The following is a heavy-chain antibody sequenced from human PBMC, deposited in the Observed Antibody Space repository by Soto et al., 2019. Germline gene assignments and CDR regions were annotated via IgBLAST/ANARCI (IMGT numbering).Heavy chain of an antibody. Sequence: QITLKESGPTLVKPTQTLTLTCTFSGFSLSTSGVGVGWIRQPPGKALEWLALIYWDDDKRYSPSLKSRLTITKDLHKNHVVLTMTNMDPVDTATYYCAHRPSYCSGGSCYSGFDYWGQGTLVTVSS. J-gene: IGHJ4*02. V-gene: IGHV2-5*02. CDR2: IYWDDDK. D-gene: IGHD2-15*01. CDR3: AHRPSYCSGGSCYSGFDY. CDR1: GFSLSTSGVG.